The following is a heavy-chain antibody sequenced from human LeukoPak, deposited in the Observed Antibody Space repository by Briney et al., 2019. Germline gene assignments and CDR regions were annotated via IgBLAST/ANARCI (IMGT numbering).Heavy chain of an antibody. V-gene: IGHV3-53*04. J-gene: IGHJ4*02. CDR3: ARVDTTLSYKLDY. CDR2: IYNTSNT. CDR1: GFTVSTNC. D-gene: IGHD1-1*01. Sequence: GGSLRLSCAASGFTVSTNCMIWVRHPPGKGLECGTVIYNTSNTYNAELGKGRFTNPRHNPKNTVYLQMNNLRAEDTAMYYCARVDTTLSYKLDYWGQGTLVTVSS.